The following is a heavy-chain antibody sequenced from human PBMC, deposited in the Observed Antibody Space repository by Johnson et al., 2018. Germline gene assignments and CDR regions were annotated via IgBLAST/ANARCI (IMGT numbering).Heavy chain of an antibody. CDR2: ISYEGSNK. V-gene: IGHV3-30-3*01. CDR1: GFTFSSYA. CDR3: ARGGANCHWYYYMDG. D-gene: IGHD4/OR15-4a*01. Sequence: QVQLVQSGGGVVQXGRSXRLXCAASGFTFSSYAMHWVRQAPGKGLEWVAVISYEGSNKYYSDSVKGRFTISRDNSKRKLSLQINSLRAEDTAVYYCARGGANCHWYYYMDGWGKGTTVAVSS. J-gene: IGHJ6*03.